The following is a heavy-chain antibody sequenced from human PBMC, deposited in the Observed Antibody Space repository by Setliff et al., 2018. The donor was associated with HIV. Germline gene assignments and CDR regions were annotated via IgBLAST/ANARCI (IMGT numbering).Heavy chain of an antibody. J-gene: IGHJ4*02. V-gene: IGHV1-69*13. CDR3: ARGAPPGNPGHLGY. D-gene: IGHD6-13*01. CDR2: IIPMYDPP. Sequence: GASVKVSCKASGGTFSNSGISWVRQAPGQGLEWMGEIIPMYDPPVYAQRFQGRVTITADESTTTVYMELSSLISDDTATYFCARGAPPGNPGHLGYWGQGTLVTVSS. CDR1: GGTFSNSG.